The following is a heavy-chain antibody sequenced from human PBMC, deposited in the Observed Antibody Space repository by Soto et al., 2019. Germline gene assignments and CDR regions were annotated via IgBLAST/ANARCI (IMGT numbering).Heavy chain of an antibody. CDR1: GYTFTSYD. CDR3: ARVYYGSGSYFDY. CDR2: MNPNSGNT. Sequence: GPSVKVSCKASGYTFTSYDINWVRQATGQGLEWMGWMNPNSGNTGYAQKFQGRVTMTRNTSISTAYMELSSLRSEDTAVYYCARVYYGSGSYFDYWGQGTLVTVSS. D-gene: IGHD3-10*01. J-gene: IGHJ4*02. V-gene: IGHV1-8*01.